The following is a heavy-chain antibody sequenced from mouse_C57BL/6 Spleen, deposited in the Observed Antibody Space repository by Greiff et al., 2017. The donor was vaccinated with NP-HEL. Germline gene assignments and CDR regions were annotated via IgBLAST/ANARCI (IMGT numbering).Heavy chain of an antibody. D-gene: IGHD3-2*02. J-gene: IGHJ2*01. V-gene: IGHV5-16*01. CDR3: ARLRTGFDY. Sequence: EVKLVESEGGLVQPGSSMKLSCTASGFTFSDYYMAWVRQVPEKGLEWVANINYDGSSTYYLDSLKSRFIISRDNAKNILYLQMSSLKSEDTATYYCARLRTGFDYWGQGTTLTVSS. CDR2: INYDGSST. CDR1: GFTFSDYY.